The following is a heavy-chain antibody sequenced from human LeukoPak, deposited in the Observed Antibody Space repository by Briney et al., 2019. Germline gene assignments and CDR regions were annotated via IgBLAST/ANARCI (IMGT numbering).Heavy chain of an antibody. CDR3: AKDRPSTYYYDSSGYRNYFDY. CDR2: ITSSSGTI. CDR1: GFTFSSYE. Sequence: GGSLRLSCAASGFTFSSYEMNWVRQTPGKGLEWVSYITSSSGTIYYADSVKGRFTISRDNAKNSLFLQMNSLRAEDTAVYYCAKDRPSTYYYDSSGYRNYFDYWGQGTLVTVSS. D-gene: IGHD3-22*01. J-gene: IGHJ4*02. V-gene: IGHV3-48*03.